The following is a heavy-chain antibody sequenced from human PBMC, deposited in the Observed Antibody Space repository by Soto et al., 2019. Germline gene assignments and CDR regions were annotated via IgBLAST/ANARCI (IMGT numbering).Heavy chain of an antibody. CDR2: ISYDGSNK. CDR1: GFTFSSYG. D-gene: IGHD2-21*02. Sequence: PGGSLRLSCAASGFTFSSYGMHWVRQDPGKGLEWVAVISYDGSNKYYADSVKGRFTISRDNSKNTLYLQMNSLRAEDTAVYYCAKDSDWTFYYGMDVWGQVTTVTVSS. CDR3: AKDSDWTFYYGMDV. J-gene: IGHJ6*02. V-gene: IGHV3-30*18.